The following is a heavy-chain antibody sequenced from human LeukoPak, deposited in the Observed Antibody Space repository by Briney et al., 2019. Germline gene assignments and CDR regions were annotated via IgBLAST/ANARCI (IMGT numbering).Heavy chain of an antibody. V-gene: IGHV4-61*01. CDR2: IYYSGST. J-gene: IGHJ3*02. CDR3: ARESTHQLLIRPGAFDI. Sequence: SETLSLTCTVSGGSISSSSYYWSWIRQPPGKGLEWIGYIYYSGSTNYNPSLKSRVTISADTSKNQFSLKLSSVTAADTAVYYCARESTHQLLIRPGAFDIWGQGTMVTVSS. CDR1: GGSISSSSYY. D-gene: IGHD2-2*01.